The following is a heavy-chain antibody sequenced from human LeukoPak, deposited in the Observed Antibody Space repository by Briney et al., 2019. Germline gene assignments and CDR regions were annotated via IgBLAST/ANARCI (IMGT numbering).Heavy chain of an antibody. CDR3: ARERRAYYYGSGSYWFDP. CDR2: INHSGST. J-gene: IGHJ5*02. Sequence: SETLSLTCAVYGGSFSGYYWSWIRQPPGKGLEWIVEINHSGSTNYNPSLKSRVTISVDKSKNQFSLKLSSVTAADTAVYYCARERRAYYYGSGSYWFDPWGQGTLVTVSS. D-gene: IGHD3-10*01. CDR1: GGSFSGYY. V-gene: IGHV4-34*01.